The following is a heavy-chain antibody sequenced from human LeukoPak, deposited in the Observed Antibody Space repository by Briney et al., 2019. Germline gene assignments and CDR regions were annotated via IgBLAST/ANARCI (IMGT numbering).Heavy chain of an antibody. CDR2: ISGRGGSA. D-gene: IGHD4-17*01. Sequence: PGGSQRLSCAASGFTLSSYWMSWVRQAPGKGLEWVSAISGRGGSAYYADSVKGRFTISRDNSKNTLYLQMNSLRAEDTAVYYCAKVLDDYGDYQYYFDYWGQGTPVTVSS. V-gene: IGHV3-23*01. CDR3: AKVLDDYGDYQYYFDY. J-gene: IGHJ4*02. CDR1: GFTLSSYW.